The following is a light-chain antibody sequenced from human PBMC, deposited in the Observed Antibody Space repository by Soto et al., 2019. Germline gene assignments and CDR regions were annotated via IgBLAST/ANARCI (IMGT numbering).Light chain of an antibody. CDR2: EVS. Sequence: QSALTQPASVSGSPGQSITISCTGTSSDVGAYNYVSWYQQHPGKAPKLIIYEVSNRPSGVSHRFSGSKSGNTASLTISGLQAADEADYYCSSYTTTNTYVFGTGTKVSVL. J-gene: IGLJ1*01. CDR3: SSYTTTNTYV. V-gene: IGLV2-14*01. CDR1: SSDVGAYNY.